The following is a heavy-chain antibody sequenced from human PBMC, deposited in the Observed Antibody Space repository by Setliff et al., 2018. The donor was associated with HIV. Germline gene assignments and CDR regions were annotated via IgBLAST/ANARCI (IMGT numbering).Heavy chain of an antibody. CDR1: GFTVSSNF. CDR3: ARDRQIAAAGRSSYYYGMDV. D-gene: IGHD6-13*01. Sequence: PGGSLRLSCAASGFTVSSNFMTWVRQAPGKGLEWVSVINNSGTTKYADSVKGRFTISRDNSKNTVFLQMNSLRADDTAVYYCARDRQIAAAGRSSYYYGMDVWGQGTTVTVSS. V-gene: IGHV3-53*01. CDR2: INNSGTT. J-gene: IGHJ6*02.